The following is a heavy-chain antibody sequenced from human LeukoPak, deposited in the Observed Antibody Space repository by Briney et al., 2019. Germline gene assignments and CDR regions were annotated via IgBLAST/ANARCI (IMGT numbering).Heavy chain of an antibody. D-gene: IGHD3-22*01. Sequence: ASVKVSCKASGYTFTSYYMHWVRQAPGQGLEWMGWINPNSGGTNYAQKFQGRVTMTRDTSISTAYMELSRLRSDDTAVYYCAGEYYYDSSGYYLVYWGQGTLVTVSS. J-gene: IGHJ4*02. CDR2: INPNSGGT. CDR1: GYTFTSYY. CDR3: AGEYYYDSSGYYLVY. V-gene: IGHV1-2*02.